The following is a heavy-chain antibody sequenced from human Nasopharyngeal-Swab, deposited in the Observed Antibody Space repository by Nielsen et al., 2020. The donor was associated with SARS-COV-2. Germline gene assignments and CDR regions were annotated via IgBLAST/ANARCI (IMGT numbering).Heavy chain of an antibody. CDR2: ISYSGNI. CDR3: VRGSGDAFDI. V-gene: IGHV4-39*07. Sequence: RQAPGKGLEWIGNISYSGNIYYNPSLKSRVTISEDTSKNQFSLKLSPLTAADTAVYYCVRGSGDAFDIWGQGTMVTVSS. J-gene: IGHJ3*02. D-gene: IGHD6-19*01.